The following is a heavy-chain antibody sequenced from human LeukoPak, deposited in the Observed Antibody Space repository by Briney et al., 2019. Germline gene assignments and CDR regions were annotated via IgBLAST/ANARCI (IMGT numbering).Heavy chain of an antibody. CDR3: AASTSYYYYGMDV. J-gene: IGHJ6*02. Sequence: GASVQVSCKASGYTFTGYYMHWVRQAPGQGLEWMGWINPNSGGTNYAQTFQGRVTMTRDTSISTAYMELSRLRSDDTAVYYCAASTSYYYYGMDVWGQGTTVTVSS. CDR1: GYTFTGYY. D-gene: IGHD2/OR15-2a*01. CDR2: INPNSGGT. V-gene: IGHV1-2*02.